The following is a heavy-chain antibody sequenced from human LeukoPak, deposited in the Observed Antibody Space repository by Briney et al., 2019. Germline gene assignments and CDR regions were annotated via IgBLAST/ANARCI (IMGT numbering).Heavy chain of an antibody. CDR1: GFTFSSYA. J-gene: IGHJ4*02. CDR2: ISGSGGST. V-gene: IGHV3-23*01. CDR3: ARDFNYYDSSGYYRHFDY. D-gene: IGHD3-22*01. Sequence: PGGSLRLSCAASGFTFSSYAMSWVRQAPGKGLEWVSAISGSGGSTYYADSVKGRFTISRDNSRNTLYLQMNSLRTEDTAVYYCARDFNYYDSSGYYRHFDYWGQGTLVTVSS.